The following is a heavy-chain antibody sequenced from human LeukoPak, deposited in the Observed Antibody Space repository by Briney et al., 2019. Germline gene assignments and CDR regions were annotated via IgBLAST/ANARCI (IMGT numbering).Heavy chain of an antibody. Sequence: SETLSLTCTVSGGSISSYFWNWIRQPPGKGLEWIGYIYDSESTNYNPSLKSRVTISVDTSKNQFSLKLSSVTAADTAVYYCARGDIVATRLDYWGQGTLVTVSS. CDR1: GGSISSYF. CDR2: IYDSEST. V-gene: IGHV4-59*01. D-gene: IGHD5-12*01. J-gene: IGHJ4*02. CDR3: ARGDIVATRLDY.